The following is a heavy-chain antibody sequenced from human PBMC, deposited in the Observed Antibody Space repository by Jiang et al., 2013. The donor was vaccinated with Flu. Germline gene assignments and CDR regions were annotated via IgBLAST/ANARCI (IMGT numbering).Heavy chain of an antibody. CDR1: GGSISHEDSY. V-gene: IGHV4-30-4*01. J-gene: IGHJ6*02. Sequence: GPGLVKPSQTLSLTCSVSGGSISHEDSYWTWIRQSPGKGLEWIGYIYPSGSTDSNPSLTSRVTISLDTSKKQFSLELTSVTAADTAVYYCARRIFYRMDVWGQGTTVTVSS. D-gene: IGHD2-15*01. CDR2: IYPSGST. CDR3: ARRIFYRMDV.